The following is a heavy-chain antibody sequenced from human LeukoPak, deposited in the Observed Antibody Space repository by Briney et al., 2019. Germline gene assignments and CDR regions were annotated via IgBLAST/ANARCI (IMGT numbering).Heavy chain of an antibody. J-gene: IGHJ6*03. Sequence: SVKVSCKASGGTFSSYAISWVRQAPGQGLEWMGGIIPIFGTANYAQKFQGRVTITTDESTSTAYMELSSLRSEDTAMYYCARDSPITMVRGVQRKNYYYYYMDVWGKGTTVTVSS. D-gene: IGHD3-10*01. V-gene: IGHV1-69*05. CDR2: IIPIFGTA. CDR1: GGTFSSYA. CDR3: ARDSPITMVRGVQRKNYYYYYMDV.